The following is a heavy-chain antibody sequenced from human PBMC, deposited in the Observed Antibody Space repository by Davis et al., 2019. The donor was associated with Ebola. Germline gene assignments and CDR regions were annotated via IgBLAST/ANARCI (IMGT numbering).Heavy chain of an antibody. CDR2: IWYDGSNK. CDR3: AKSSPRYQLLPDAFDI. J-gene: IGHJ3*02. D-gene: IGHD2-2*01. Sequence: PGGSLRLSCAASGFTFSSYGMHWVRQAPGKGLEWVAVIWYDGSNKYYADSVKGRFTISRDNSKNTLYLQMNSLRAEDTAVYYCAKSSPRYQLLPDAFDIWGQGTMVTVSS. CDR1: GFTFSSYG. V-gene: IGHV3-33*06.